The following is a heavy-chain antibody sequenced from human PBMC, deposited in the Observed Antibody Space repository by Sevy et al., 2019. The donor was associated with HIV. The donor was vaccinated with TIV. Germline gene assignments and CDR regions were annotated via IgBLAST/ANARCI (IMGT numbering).Heavy chain of an antibody. CDR2: VNSDGSST. CDR1: RLTLSSYW. Sequence: GGSLRLSCAAPRLTLSSYWMHWVRQAPGKGLVWVSGVNSDGSSTTYADSVKGRFTISRDNAKNTLSLQMNSLRVEDTAVYHSVASYSWEDYWGQGTLVTVSS. CDR3: VASYSWEDY. J-gene: IGHJ4*02. D-gene: IGHD5-18*01. V-gene: IGHV3-74*01.